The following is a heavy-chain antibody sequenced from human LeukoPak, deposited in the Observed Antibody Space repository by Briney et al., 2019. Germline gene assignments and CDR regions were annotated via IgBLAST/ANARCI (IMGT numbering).Heavy chain of an antibody. V-gene: IGHV4-59*12. Sequence: SETLSLTCTVSGGSISTYYWSWIRQPPGKGLEWIAYIDYSASTNYNPSLKSRVTMSVDTSKNQFSLKLSSVTAADTAVYYCARSHYDSSGYYGYYYYYMDVWGKGTTVTVSS. J-gene: IGHJ6*03. CDR3: ARSHYDSSGYYGYYYYYMDV. D-gene: IGHD3-22*01. CDR1: GGSISTYY. CDR2: IDYSAST.